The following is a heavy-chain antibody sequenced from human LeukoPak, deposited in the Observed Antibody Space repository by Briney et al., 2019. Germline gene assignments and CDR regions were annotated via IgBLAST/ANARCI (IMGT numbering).Heavy chain of an antibody. CDR3: AREGSYCVGGDCYSFDF. V-gene: IGHV1-2*02. D-gene: IGHD2-21*02. J-gene: IGHJ4*02. CDR1: GYRFISNY. CDR2: MHPGNGNT. Sequence: ASVKVSCKASGYRFISNYIQWVRQAPGLGPEWMGWMHPGNGNTRYAEKFQGRVTMSRDTSINTAYMDLSSLRSDDTAVYYCAREGSYCVGGDCYSFDFWGQGTLITVSS.